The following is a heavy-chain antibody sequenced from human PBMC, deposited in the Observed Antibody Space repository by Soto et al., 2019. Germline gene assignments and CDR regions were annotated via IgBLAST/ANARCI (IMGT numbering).Heavy chain of an antibody. CDR1: GGTFSSYA. J-gene: IGHJ6*02. Sequence: SVKVSCKASGGTFSSYAISWVRQAPGQGLEWMGGIIPIFGTANYAQKFQGRVTITADESTSTAYMELSSLRSEDTAVYYCARDVRRYCSSTSCPVYYYYYGMDVWGQGTTVTVSS. CDR3: ARDVRRYCSSTSCPVYYYYYGMDV. CDR2: IIPIFGTA. D-gene: IGHD2-2*01. V-gene: IGHV1-69*13.